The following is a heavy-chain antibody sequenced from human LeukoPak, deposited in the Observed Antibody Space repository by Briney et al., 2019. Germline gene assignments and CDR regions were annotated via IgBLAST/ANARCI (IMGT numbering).Heavy chain of an antibody. CDR3: AREGGGSSNWYRTIDY. J-gene: IGHJ4*02. CDR2: IYTSGST. Sequence: SQTLSLTCTVSGGSISSGSYYWSWIRQPAGKGLEWIGRIYTSGSTNYNPSLKSRVTISVDTSKNQFSLKLSSVTAADTAVYYCAREGGGSSNWYRTIDYWGQGTLVTVSS. D-gene: IGHD6-13*01. CDR1: GGSISSGSYY. V-gene: IGHV4-61*02.